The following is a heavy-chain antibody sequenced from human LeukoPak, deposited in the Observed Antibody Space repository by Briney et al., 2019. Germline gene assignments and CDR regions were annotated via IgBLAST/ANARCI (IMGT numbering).Heavy chain of an antibody. Sequence: SETLSLTCTVSGGSISSYYWSWIRQPAGKGLEWIGRIYTSGSTNYNPSLKSRVTMSVDKSTNQLSLKLGSVTAADTAVYYCARDGGRLGELSLLGLDIWGQGTMVTVSS. J-gene: IGHJ3*02. V-gene: IGHV4-4*07. CDR2: IYTSGST. CDR3: ARDGGRLGELSLLGLDI. CDR1: GGSISSYY. D-gene: IGHD3-16*02.